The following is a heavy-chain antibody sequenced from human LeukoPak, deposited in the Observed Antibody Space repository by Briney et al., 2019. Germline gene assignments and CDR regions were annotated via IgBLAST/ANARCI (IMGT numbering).Heavy chain of an antibody. CDR2: IYYSGST. CDR3: ARLPSSGWLRYYFDY. V-gene: IGHV4-39*01. D-gene: IGHD6-19*01. J-gene: IGHJ4*02. Sequence: SETLSLTCTVSGGSISSSSYYWGWIRRPPGKGLEWIGTIYYSGSTYYNPSLKSRVTISVDTSKNQFSLKVSSVTAADTAVYYCARLPSSGWLRYYFDYWGQGTLVTVSS. CDR1: GGSISSSSYY.